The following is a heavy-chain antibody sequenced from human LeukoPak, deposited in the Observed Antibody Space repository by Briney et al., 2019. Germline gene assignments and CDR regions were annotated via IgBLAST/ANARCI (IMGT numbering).Heavy chain of an antibody. V-gene: IGHV3-66*01. CDR1: GLTVSDNY. CDR3: ARVYGSGTQVRYYFDY. J-gene: IGHJ4*02. CDR2: IYSGGST. Sequence: AGGSLRLSCAVSGLTVSDNYMSWVRQAPGKGLEWVSVIYSGGSTYDADSVKGRFTISRDNSKNTLYLQMNSLRAEDTAVYYCARVYGSGTQVRYYFDYWGQGTVVTVSS. D-gene: IGHD3-10*01.